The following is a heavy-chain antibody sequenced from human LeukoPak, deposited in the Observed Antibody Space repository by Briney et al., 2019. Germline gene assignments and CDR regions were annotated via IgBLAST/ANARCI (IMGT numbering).Heavy chain of an antibody. J-gene: IGHJ4*02. CDR2: IYSGGST. CDR1: GFTVSSNY. D-gene: IGHD5-12*01. Sequence: PGGSLRLSCAASGFTVSSNYMSWVRQAPGKGLEWVSVIYSGGSTYYADSVKGRFTISRDNSKNTLYLRMNSLRAEDTAVYYCARGASDYVLDYWGQGTLVTVSS. V-gene: IGHV3-53*01. CDR3: ARGASDYVLDY.